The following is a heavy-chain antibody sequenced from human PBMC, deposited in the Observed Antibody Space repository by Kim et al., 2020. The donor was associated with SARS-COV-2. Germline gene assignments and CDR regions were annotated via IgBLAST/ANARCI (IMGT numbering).Heavy chain of an antibody. Sequence: SSGSKKYYDDLGRGRFTITRDNAKNSLYLQMNSLRVDDTAIYFCAGRLDYWGQGNLVTVSS. V-gene: IGHV3-48*01. CDR3: AGRLDY. D-gene: IGHD1-26*01. CDR2: SSGSKK. J-gene: IGHJ4*02.